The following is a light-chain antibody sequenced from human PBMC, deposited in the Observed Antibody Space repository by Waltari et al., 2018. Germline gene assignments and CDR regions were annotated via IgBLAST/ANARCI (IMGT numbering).Light chain of an antibody. Sequence: DIVMTQSPLSLPVTPGEPASISSRSSQNLLHSNGYNYLDWYLQKPGQSPQLVIYMGSNRASGVPDRFSGSGSGTDFTLKISRVEAEDVGIYYCMQPLQTPWTFGQGTKVEIK. V-gene: IGKV2-28*01. CDR3: MQPLQTPWT. CDR1: QNLLHSNGYNY. J-gene: IGKJ1*01. CDR2: MGS.